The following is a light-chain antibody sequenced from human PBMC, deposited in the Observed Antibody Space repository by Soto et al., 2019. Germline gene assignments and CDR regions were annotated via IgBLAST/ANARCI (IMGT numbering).Light chain of an antibody. CDR1: QSVDSSH. CDR3: QQSYSTPQT. CDR2: GAS. V-gene: IGKV3-20*01. J-gene: IGKJ1*01. Sequence: IVLTQSPGTLSLSPGERATLSFRASQSVDSSHVAWYQHRPGRAPRLLVYGASRRATGVPDRFSGSGSGTHFTLSIRRLESEDFATYYCQQSYSTPQTFGQGTKVDI.